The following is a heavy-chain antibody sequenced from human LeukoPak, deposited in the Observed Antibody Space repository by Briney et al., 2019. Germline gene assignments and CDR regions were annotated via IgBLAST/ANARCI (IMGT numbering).Heavy chain of an antibody. CDR3: AKARDYYSKDAFDI. V-gene: IGHV4-59*01. Sequence: SETLSLTCTVSGGSISSYYWSWIRQPPGKGLEWIGYIHYSGSTNYNPSLKSRVTISVDTSKNQFSLKLSSVTAADTAVYYCAKARDYYSKDAFDIWGQGTMVTVSS. D-gene: IGHD3-22*01. CDR1: GGSISSYY. J-gene: IGHJ3*02. CDR2: IHYSGST.